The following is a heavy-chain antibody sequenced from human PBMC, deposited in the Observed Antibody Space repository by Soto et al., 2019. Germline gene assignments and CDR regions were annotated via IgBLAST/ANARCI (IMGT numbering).Heavy chain of an antibody. CDR3: ARGDYGDHDDASDI. CDR2: INAGNGNT. J-gene: IGHJ3*02. CDR1: GFTFTSYA. Sequence: ASVKVSCKASGFTFTSYAIHWVRQAPGQRLEWMGWINAGNGNTKYSQKFQGRVTITRDTSASTAYMELSSLRSEDTAVYYCARGDYGDHDDASDIWGQGTMVT. D-gene: IGHD4-17*01. V-gene: IGHV1-3*01.